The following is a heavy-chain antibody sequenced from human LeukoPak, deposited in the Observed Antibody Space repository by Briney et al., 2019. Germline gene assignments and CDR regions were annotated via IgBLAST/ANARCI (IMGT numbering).Heavy chain of an antibody. CDR2: INHSGST. J-gene: IGHJ4*02. D-gene: IGHD3-10*01. V-gene: IGHV4-34*01. Sequence: SETLSLTCAVYGGSFSGYYWSWIRQPPGKGLEWIGEINHSGSTNYNPSLKSRVTISVDTSKSQISLRLRSVTAADTAVYYCARDHIGLIPDYWGQGILVSVSS. CDR3: ARDHIGLIPDY. CDR1: GGSFSGYY.